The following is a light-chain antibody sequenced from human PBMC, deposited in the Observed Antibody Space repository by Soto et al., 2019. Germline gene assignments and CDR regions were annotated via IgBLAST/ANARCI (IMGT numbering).Light chain of an antibody. CDR2: GAS. CDR1: QSVSSN. Sequence: EIVMTQSPATLSVSPWERATLSCRASQSVSSNLAWYQQKPGQAPRLLIAGASSRATGIPDRFSGGGSGTDFPLTISRLEPEDFAVYFCQYYGTAITFGQGTRLEIK. V-gene: IGKV3-20*01. J-gene: IGKJ5*01. CDR3: QYYGTAIT.